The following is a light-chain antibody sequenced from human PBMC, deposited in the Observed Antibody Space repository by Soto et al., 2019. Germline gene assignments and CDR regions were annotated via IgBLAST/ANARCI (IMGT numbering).Light chain of an antibody. CDR3: QHYDSSSPST. V-gene: IGKV1-5*01. J-gene: IGKJ3*01. Sequence: DIQMTQSPSTLSASVGDRVTITCRASQSISRFLAWYQQKPGKAPKLLIYDASSLESGVPSRFSDSGSGTDFTLTFSFLQHDDFATYYCQHYDSSSPSTFGPGTKVDIK. CDR1: QSISRF. CDR2: DAS.